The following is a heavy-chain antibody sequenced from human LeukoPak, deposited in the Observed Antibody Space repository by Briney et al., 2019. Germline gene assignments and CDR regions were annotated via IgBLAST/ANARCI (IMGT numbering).Heavy chain of an antibody. J-gene: IGHJ4*02. CDR3: AREADYYDSSGYYSPFDY. CDR2: INWNGGST. Sequence: GGSLRLSCAASGFTFDDYGMSWVRQAPGKGLEWVSGINWNGGSTGYADSVKGRFTISRDNAKNSLYLQMNSLRAEDTAVYYCAREADYYDSSGYYSPFDYWGQGTLVTVSS. V-gene: IGHV3-20*04. CDR1: GFTFDDYG. D-gene: IGHD3-22*01.